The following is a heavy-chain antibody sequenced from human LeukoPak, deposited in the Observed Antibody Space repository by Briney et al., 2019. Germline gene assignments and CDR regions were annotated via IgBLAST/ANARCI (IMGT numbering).Heavy chain of an antibody. CDR2: IRDSGAYG. J-gene: IGHJ4*02. V-gene: IGHV3-23*01. CDR1: GFTFSNYA. D-gene: IGHD6-19*01. CDR3: AKRARYNSARATDFDS. Sequence: QPGVSLRLSCAASGFTFSNYAMGWVRQAPGKGLEGVSTIRDSGAYGFYADSVKGRFTISRDNSNNLVYLQMNNLRAEDTAEYYCAKRARYNSARATDFDSWGQGTQVTVSS.